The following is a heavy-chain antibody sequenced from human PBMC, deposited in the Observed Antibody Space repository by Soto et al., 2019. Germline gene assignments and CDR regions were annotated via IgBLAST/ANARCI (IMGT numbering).Heavy chain of an antibody. CDR3: AKDYSSGWYGNFDY. D-gene: IGHD6-19*01. CDR1: GFTFSSYA. CDR2: ISYDGGNK. Sequence: GGSLRLSCAASGFTFSSYAMHWVRQAPGKGLEWVAVISYDGGNKYYADSVKGRFTISRDNSKNTLYLQMNSLRAEDTAVHYCAKDYSSGWYGNFDYWGQGTLVTVSS. J-gene: IGHJ4*02. V-gene: IGHV3-30-3*01.